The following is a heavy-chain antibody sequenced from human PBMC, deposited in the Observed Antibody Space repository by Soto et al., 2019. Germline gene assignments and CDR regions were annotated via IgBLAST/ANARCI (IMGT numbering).Heavy chain of an antibody. CDR3: ASPCSGGSCYDYYYYYMDV. D-gene: IGHD2-15*01. V-gene: IGHV3-23*01. CDR2: ISGSGGST. CDR1: GFTFSSYA. Sequence: EVQLLESGGGLVQPGGSLRLSCAASGFTFSSYAMSWVRQAPVKGLECVSGISGSGGSTYYADSVKGRFTISRDNYKNKLYLQMNSLRAEDTAVYYCASPCSGGSCYDYYYYYMDVWGKGTTVTVSS. J-gene: IGHJ6*03.